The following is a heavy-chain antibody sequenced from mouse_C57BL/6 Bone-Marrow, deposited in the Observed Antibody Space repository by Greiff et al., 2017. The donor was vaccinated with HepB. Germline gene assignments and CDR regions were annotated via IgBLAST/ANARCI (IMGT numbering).Heavy chain of an antibody. V-gene: IGHV5-9-1*02. J-gene: IGHJ4*01. CDR3: TRGVITTVVEPHYAMDY. Sequence: EVKLMESGEGLVKPGGSLKLSCAASGFTFSSYAMSWVRQTPEKRLEWVAYISSGGDYIYYADTVKGRFTISRDNARNTLYLQMSSLKSEGTAMYYCTRGVITTVVEPHYAMDYWGQGTSVTVSS. CDR2: ISSGGDYI. D-gene: IGHD1-1*01. CDR1: GFTFSSYA.